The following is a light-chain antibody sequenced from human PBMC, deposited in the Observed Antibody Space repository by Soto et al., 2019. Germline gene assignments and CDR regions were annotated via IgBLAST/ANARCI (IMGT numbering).Light chain of an antibody. CDR2: SNN. CDR1: SSNIGSHT. CDR3: AAWGASLNGWV. Sequence: QSVLTQPPSASGTPGQRVTIPCSGSSSNIGSHTVNWYQQLPGTAPKLLIYSNNQRPSGVPDRFSGSKSGTSASLAISGLQSEDEADYYCAAWGASLNGWVFGGGTQLTVL. V-gene: IGLV1-44*01. J-gene: IGLJ3*02.